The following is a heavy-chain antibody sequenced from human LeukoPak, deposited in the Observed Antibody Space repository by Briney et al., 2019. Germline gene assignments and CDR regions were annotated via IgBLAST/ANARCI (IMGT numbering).Heavy chain of an antibody. CDR2: IYATGST. J-gene: IGHJ4*02. CDR3: ARHGNWAPDY. CDR1: GGSISSFY. D-gene: IGHD7-27*01. V-gene: IGHV4-59*08. Sequence: SETLSLTCAVSGGSISSFYWSWIRQPPGKRLEWIGYIYATGSTNYNPSLRSRVTISVDTSKNQFSLKLSSVTAADTAVYYCARHGNWAPDYWGQGTLVTVSS.